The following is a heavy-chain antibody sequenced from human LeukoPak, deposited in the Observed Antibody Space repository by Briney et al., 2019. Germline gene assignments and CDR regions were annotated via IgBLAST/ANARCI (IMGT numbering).Heavy chain of an antibody. J-gene: IGHJ4*02. CDR1: GYTFTIYD. Sequence: ASVKVSCKASGYTFTIYDINWVRQAPGQGLEWVGWMNPNNGGTVYARKFQGRVTMTRDTSTGTSYIELNSLRSEDTAVYYCARTATMIVVGAFDYWGQGTLVTVSS. CDR2: MNPNNGGT. V-gene: IGHV1-8*01. CDR3: ARTATMIVVGAFDY. D-gene: IGHD3-22*01.